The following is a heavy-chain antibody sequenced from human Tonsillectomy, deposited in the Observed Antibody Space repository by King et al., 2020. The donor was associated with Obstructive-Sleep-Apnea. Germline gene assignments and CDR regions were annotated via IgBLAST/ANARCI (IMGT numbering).Heavy chain of an antibody. CDR2: ISDTGFST. CDR1: GFTFSSFA. D-gene: IGHD3-10*01. J-gene: IGHJ6*02. V-gene: IGHV3-23*04. CDR3: AKVDYPGSYFVQYYGVDV. Sequence: VQLVESGGGLVQPGGSLRLSCAASGFTFSSFAMSWVRQAPGKGLEWVSAISDTGFSTYYADSVKGRFTISRDNSKNTLYLQMNSLRVEDTAVYYWAKVDYPGSYFVQYYGVDVWGQGTTVTVS.